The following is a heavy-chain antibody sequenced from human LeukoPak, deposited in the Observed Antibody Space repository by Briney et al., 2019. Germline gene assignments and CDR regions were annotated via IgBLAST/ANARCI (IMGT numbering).Heavy chain of an antibody. Sequence: GESLKISCKGSGYSFTNYWIGWVRQMPGKGLEWMGIIYPGDSDTRYSPSFQGQVTISADKPISTAYLQWRSLKASDTAMYYCARQEYYYGSGSCDYWGQGTLVTVSS. J-gene: IGHJ4*02. CDR3: ARQEYYYGSGSCDY. CDR1: GYSFTNYW. V-gene: IGHV5-51*01. D-gene: IGHD3-10*01. CDR2: IYPGDSDT.